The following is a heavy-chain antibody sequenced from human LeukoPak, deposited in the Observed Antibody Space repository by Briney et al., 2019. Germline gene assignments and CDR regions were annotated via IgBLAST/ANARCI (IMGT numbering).Heavy chain of an antibody. CDR2: IKSKTDGGTT. J-gene: IGHJ4*02. V-gene: IGHV3-15*01. CDR1: GFTFSNAW. D-gene: IGHD4-17*01. Sequence: GGSLRLSCAASGFTFSNAWVSWVRQAPGKGLEWVGRIKSKTDGGTTDYAAPVKGRFTISRDDSKNTLYLQMNSLKTEDTAVYYCASDYGDYPGDLFDYWGQGTLVTVSS. CDR3: ASDYGDYPGDLFDY.